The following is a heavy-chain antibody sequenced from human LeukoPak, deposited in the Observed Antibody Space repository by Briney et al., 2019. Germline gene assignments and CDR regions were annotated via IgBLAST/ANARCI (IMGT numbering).Heavy chain of an antibody. CDR3: TREARAGNWFDP. CDR2: INPDRGGT. J-gene: IGHJ5*02. Sequence: GASVKVSCKASGYSFSDYYIHWLRQAPGQGREWMGWINPDRGGTNYAQSFQGRVTMTRDTSITTVYMELRRLRSDDTAVFYCTREARAGNWFDPWGQGTPVIVSS. CDR1: GYSFSDYY. V-gene: IGHV1-2*02. D-gene: IGHD5-12*01.